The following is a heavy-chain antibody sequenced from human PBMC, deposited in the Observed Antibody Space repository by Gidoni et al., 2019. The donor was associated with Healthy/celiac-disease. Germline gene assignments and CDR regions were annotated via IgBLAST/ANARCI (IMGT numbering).Heavy chain of an antibody. CDR1: GGSISRGSYY. CDR2: IYTGGST. J-gene: IGHJ4*02. D-gene: IGHD3-22*01. V-gene: IGHV4-61*02. Sequence: QVQLQESGPGLVKPSQTLSLTCTVSGGSISRGSYYWSWIRQPAGKGLEWIGRIYTGGSTNYNPSLKSRVTISLDTSKNQFSLKLSSVTAADTAVYYRAAHPNYYYDSSDYYPPSYWGQGTLVTVSS. CDR3: AAHPNYYYDSSDYYPPSY.